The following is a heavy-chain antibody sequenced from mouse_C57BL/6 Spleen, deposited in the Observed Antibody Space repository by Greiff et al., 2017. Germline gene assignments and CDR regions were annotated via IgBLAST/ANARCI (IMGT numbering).Heavy chain of an antibody. J-gene: IGHJ1*03. D-gene: IGHD1-1*01. CDR3: TRGYYEGVPWYFDV. CDR1: GYTFTDYE. V-gene: IGHV1-15*01. CDR2: IDPETGGT. Sequence: QVHVKQSGAELVRPGASVTLSCKASGYTFTDYEMHWVKQTPVHGLEWIGAIDPETGGTAYNQKFKGKAILTADKSSSTAYMELRSLTSEDSAVYYCTRGYYEGVPWYFDVWGTGTTVTVSS.